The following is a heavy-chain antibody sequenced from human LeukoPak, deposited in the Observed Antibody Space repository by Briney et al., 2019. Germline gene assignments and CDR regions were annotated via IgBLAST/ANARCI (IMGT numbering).Heavy chain of an antibody. CDR3: ARGRRLVAFDI. Sequence: KFQGRVTITRDTSASTAYMELSSLRSEDTAVYYCARGRRLVAFDIWGQGTMVAVSS. J-gene: IGHJ3*02. V-gene: IGHV1-3*01.